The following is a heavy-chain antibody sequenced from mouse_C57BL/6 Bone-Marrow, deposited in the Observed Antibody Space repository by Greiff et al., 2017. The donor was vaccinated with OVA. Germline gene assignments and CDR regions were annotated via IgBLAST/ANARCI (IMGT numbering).Heavy chain of an antibody. J-gene: IGHJ1*03. Sequence: QVQLQQSGAELVRPGASVKLSCKASGYTFTDYYINWVKQRPGQGLEWIARIYPGSGNTYYNEKFKGKATLTAEKSSSTAYMQLSSLTSEDSAVYFCARGDYGSSYSHWYFDVWGTGTTVTVSS. V-gene: IGHV1-76*01. CDR2: IYPGSGNT. CDR1: GYTFTDYY. D-gene: IGHD1-1*01. CDR3: ARGDYGSSYSHWYFDV.